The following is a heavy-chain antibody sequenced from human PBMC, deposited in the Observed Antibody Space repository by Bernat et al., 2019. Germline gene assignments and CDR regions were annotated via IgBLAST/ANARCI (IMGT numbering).Heavy chain of an antibody. J-gene: IGHJ4*02. CDR3: AKDRYCSGGSCSGDPDY. CDR2: ISYDGSNK. D-gene: IGHD2-15*01. CDR1: GFTFSSYG. Sequence: QVQLVESGGGVVQPGRSLRLSCAASGFTFSSYGMHWVRQGPGKGLEWVAVISYDGSNKYYADSVKGRFTISRDNSKNTLYLQMNSLRAEDTAVYYCAKDRYCSGGSCSGDPDYWGQGTLVTVSS. V-gene: IGHV3-30*18.